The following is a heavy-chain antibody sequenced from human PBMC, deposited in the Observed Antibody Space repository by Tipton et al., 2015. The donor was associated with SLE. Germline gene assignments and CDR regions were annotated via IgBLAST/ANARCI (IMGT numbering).Heavy chain of an antibody. CDR2: TYITGNT. Sequence: LRLSCTVSGPSLSSSTYDWGWIRQPPGKGLEWIGSTYITGNTHYTPSLQSRVTISVDTSKNQVSLKLRSVTAADTAIYYCARGHPHIVVLIGGGWFDPWGQGTLVTISS. CDR1: GPSLSSSTYD. J-gene: IGHJ5*02. CDR3: ARGHPHIVVLIGGGWFDP. D-gene: IGHD2-21*01. V-gene: IGHV4-39*07.